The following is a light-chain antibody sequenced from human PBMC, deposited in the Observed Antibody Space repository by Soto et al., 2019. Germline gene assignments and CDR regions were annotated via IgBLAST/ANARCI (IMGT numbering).Light chain of an antibody. CDR3: CSFARSHVWV. CDR1: SSDVGDYDR. Sequence: QSALTQPASVSGSPGQSITISCTGTSSDVGDYDRISWYQQHPGKVPKLLIYEVDKRPSGTSSRFSGSKSCNTASLTISGLKAEDEADYYFCSFARSHVWVFCGGTKVTVL. V-gene: IGLV2-23*02. CDR2: EVD. J-gene: IGLJ3*02.